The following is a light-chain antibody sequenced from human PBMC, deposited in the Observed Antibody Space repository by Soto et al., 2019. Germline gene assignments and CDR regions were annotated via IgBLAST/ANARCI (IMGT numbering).Light chain of an antibody. CDR2: GAS. V-gene: IGKV3D-15*01. CDR1: QRVSNSY. J-gene: IGKJ1*01. Sequence: EIVMTQSPGTLSLSPGERATLSCRASQRVSNSYLAWYQQKPGQAPRLLIYGASTRATGIPERFSGSGSGTEFTLTISSLQSEDFAVYYCQQYTNWPKTFGQGTKVDIK. CDR3: QQYTNWPKT.